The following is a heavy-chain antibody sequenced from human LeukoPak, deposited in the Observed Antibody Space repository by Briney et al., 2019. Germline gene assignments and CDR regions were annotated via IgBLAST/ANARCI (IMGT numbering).Heavy chain of an antibody. CDR1: GYTFTGYY. D-gene: IGHD6-13*01. J-gene: IGHJ4*02. CDR3: ARGSASWPYYFDY. Sequence: ASVKVSCKASGYTFTGYYMHWVRQAPGQGLEWMGWINPNSGGTNYAQKFQGRVTMTRDTSISTAYMELSRLRSDDTAVYHCARGSASWPYYFDYWGQGTLVTVSS. CDR2: INPNSGGT. V-gene: IGHV1-2*02.